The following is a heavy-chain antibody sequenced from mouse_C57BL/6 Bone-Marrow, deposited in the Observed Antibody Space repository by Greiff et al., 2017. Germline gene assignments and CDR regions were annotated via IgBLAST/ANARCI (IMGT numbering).Heavy chain of an antibody. Sequence: VQRVESGAELVRPGASVKLSCKASGYTFTDYYINWVKQRPGQGLEWIARIYPGSGNTYYNEKCKGKATLAAEKSSSTADMQLSSLTSEDSAFYFCARNSNYFDYWGKGTTLTVSS. CDR2: IYPGSGNT. J-gene: IGHJ2*01. D-gene: IGHD2-5*01. CDR3: ARNSNYFDY. CDR1: GYTFTDYY. V-gene: IGHV1-76*01.